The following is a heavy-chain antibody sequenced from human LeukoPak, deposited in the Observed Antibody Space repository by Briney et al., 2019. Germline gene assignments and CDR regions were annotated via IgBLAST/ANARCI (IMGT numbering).Heavy chain of an antibody. V-gene: IGHV3-23*01. CDR3: AKDFPSYYDSSGYYQEYFQH. CDR2: IIGSGGST. D-gene: IGHD3-22*01. Sequence: GGSLRLSCAASGFTFSSYAMSWVRQAPGKGLEWVSAIIGSGGSTYYADSVKGRFTISRDNSKNTLYLQMNSLRAEDTAVYYCAKDFPSYYDSSGYYQEYFQHWGQGTLVTVSS. J-gene: IGHJ1*01. CDR1: GFTFSSYA.